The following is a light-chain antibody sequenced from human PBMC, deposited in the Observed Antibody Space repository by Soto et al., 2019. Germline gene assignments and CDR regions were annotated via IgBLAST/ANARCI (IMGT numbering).Light chain of an antibody. CDR1: GNDIGAYDY. V-gene: IGLV2-14*01. Sequence: QSVLTQPTSVSGSPGQSIAIPCTGNGNDIGAYDYVSWYQQHPGKAPRLLIHGVRNRPPGISSRFSGFKSGLTASLTISGLQAEDEADYYCNSFTTSRLYVFGPGTKVTVL. CDR3: NSFTTSRLYV. J-gene: IGLJ1*01. CDR2: GVR.